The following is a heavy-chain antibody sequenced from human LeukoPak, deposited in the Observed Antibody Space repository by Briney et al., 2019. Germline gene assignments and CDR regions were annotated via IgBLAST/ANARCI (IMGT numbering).Heavy chain of an antibody. V-gene: IGHV1-69*13. CDR3: ARERSEYCSSTSCYNLDY. CDR1: GGTFSSYA. J-gene: IGHJ4*02. D-gene: IGHD2-2*02. CDR2: IIPIFGTA. Sequence: SVKVSCKASGGTFSSYAISWVRQATGQGLEWMGGIIPIFGTANYAQKFQGRVTITADESTSTAYMELSSLRSEDTAVYYCARERSEYCSSTSCYNLDYWGQGTLVTVSS.